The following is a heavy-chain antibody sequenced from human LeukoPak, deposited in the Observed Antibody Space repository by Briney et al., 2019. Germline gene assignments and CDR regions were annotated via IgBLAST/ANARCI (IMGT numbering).Heavy chain of an antibody. V-gene: IGHV3-23*01. J-gene: IGHJ4*02. Sequence: GGSLRLSCSASGFTFRDSAMTWVRQAPGKGLEWVSLVSSSGANTYYPDSVKGRFSVSRDNAKDTLFLQVNSLRAEDTAVFFCAKEIYFDSGAHIDYWGQGTLVTVSS. CDR3: AKEIYFDSGAHIDY. CDR1: GFTFRDSA. D-gene: IGHD3-22*01. CDR2: VSSSGANT.